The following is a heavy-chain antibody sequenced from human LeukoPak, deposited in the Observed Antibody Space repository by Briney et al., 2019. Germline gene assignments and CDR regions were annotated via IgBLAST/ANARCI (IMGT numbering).Heavy chain of an antibody. D-gene: IGHD3-22*01. Sequence: PGGSLRLSCAASGFTFSSYAMHWVRQAPGKGPEWVAVISYDGSNKYYADSVKGRFTISRDNSKNTLYLQMNSLRAEDTAVYYCAKDYYDSSGYWYYFDYWGQGTLVTVSS. CDR3: AKDYYDSSGYWYYFDY. CDR2: ISYDGSNK. J-gene: IGHJ4*02. V-gene: IGHV3-30*04. CDR1: GFTFSSYA.